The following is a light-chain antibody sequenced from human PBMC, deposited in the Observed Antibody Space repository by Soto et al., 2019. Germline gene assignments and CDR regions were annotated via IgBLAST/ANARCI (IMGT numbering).Light chain of an antibody. Sequence: IVWPQTPGTLSLSPGERASVSGVSSQSVSSKLAWYQQKPGQAPRLLIYGASTRATGIPARFSGSGSGTEFTLTISSLQSEDFAVYYCQQYNNWPPITFGQRTRLEIK. CDR2: GAS. J-gene: IGKJ5*01. CDR3: QQYNNWPPIT. V-gene: IGKV3-15*01. CDR1: QSVSSK.